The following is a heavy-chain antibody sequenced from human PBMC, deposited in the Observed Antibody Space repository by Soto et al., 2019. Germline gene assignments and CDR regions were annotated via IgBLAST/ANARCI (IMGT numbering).Heavy chain of an antibody. V-gene: IGHV3-73*01. CDR1: GFTFSGSA. D-gene: IGHD3-22*01. J-gene: IGHJ4*02. CDR2: IRSKANSYAT. Sequence: EVQLVESGGGLVQPGGSLKLSCAASGFTFSGSAMHWVRQASGKGLEWVGRIRSKANSYATAYAASVKGRFTISRDDSKNTAYLQMNSLKTEDTAVYSCTRLVHDSSGYADWGQGTLVTVSS. CDR3: TRLVHDSSGYAD.